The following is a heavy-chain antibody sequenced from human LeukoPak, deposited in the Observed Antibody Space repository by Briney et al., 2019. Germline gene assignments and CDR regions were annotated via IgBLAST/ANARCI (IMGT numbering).Heavy chain of an antibody. D-gene: IGHD3-10*01. CDR3: ARWGITMVRGVTYYYYYMDV. Sequence: SETLSLTCAVYGGSFSGYYWSWIRQPPGKGLEWIGEINHSGSTNYNPSLKSRVTISVDTSKNQFSLKLSSVTAADTAVYYCARWGITMVRGVTYYYYYMDVWGKGTTVTVSS. J-gene: IGHJ6*03. CDR2: INHSGST. V-gene: IGHV4-34*01. CDR1: GGSFSGYY.